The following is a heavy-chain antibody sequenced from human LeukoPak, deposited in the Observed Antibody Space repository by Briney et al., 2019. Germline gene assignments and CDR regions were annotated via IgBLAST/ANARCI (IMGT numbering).Heavy chain of an antibody. D-gene: IGHD2-8*02. CDR3: VVIVLG. J-gene: IGHJ4*02. V-gene: IGHV3-74*01. CDR1: GFTITNYW. CDR2: ISSDGTTT. Sequence: PGGSLRLSCAASGFTITNYWMHWVRQAPGQGLVWVSRISSDGTTTNYADSVRGRFTISRDNAKNMLYLQMNSLRAEDTAIYYCVVIVLGWGQGTLVTVPS.